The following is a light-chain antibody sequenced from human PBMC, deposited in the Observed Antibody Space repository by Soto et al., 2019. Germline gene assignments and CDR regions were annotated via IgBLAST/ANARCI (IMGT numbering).Light chain of an antibody. CDR3: QQSRDWPLT. CDR1: QTIGNF. CDR2: DAS. V-gene: IGKV3-11*01. J-gene: IGKJ4*01. Sequence: IVLTQSPANLSLSPGERATLSCRASQTIGNFLAWYQQKPGQAPRLLIFDASNRATDIPDRFSCSGSGTDFSLIISSLEPEDFAVYYCQQSRDWPLTFGGGTTVDIK.